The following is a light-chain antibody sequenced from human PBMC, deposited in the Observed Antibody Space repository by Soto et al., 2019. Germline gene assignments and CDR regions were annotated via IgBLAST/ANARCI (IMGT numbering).Light chain of an antibody. J-gene: IGKJ3*01. CDR3: QKYNWPPFT. V-gene: IGKV1-27*01. Sequence: DIQMTQSPSSLAASVGDRATISCRASQGISSNLAWYQQKPGKAPKLLIYATSTMHSGVSARFTGSGSGTDFTLTISSLQPEDVATYYCQKYNWPPFTFGPGTKVDI. CDR2: ATS. CDR1: QGISSN.